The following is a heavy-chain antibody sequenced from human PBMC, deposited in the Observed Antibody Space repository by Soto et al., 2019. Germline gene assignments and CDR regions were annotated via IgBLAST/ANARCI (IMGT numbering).Heavy chain of an antibody. J-gene: IGHJ3*02. CDR3: AKRVLYSSSWVALDI. D-gene: IGHD6-13*01. CDR2: ISDDGGNK. CDR1: GFTFSNYG. Sequence: EVQLLESGGGLVQPGGSLRLSCAASGFTFSNYGMNWVRQAPGKGLEWVSAISDDGGNKYYADSVKGRFTISRDNPKNTLYLHMNSLRAEDTAVYYSAKRVLYSSSWVALDIWGQGTTVTVSS. V-gene: IGHV3-23*01.